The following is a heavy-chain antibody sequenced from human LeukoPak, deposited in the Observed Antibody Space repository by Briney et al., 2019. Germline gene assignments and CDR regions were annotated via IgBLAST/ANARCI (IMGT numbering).Heavy chain of an antibody. D-gene: IGHD6-13*01. CDR1: GFTVSSKY. Sequence: GGSLRLSCAASGFTVSSKYMSWVRQAPGKGLEWVSVIYSGGSTYYADSVKGRFTISRDNSKDTVDLQMNSLRVEDTAVYYCTMRGNTWYDCWGQGTLVTVSS. V-gene: IGHV3-53*01. CDR2: IYSGGST. J-gene: IGHJ4*02. CDR3: TMRGNTWYDC.